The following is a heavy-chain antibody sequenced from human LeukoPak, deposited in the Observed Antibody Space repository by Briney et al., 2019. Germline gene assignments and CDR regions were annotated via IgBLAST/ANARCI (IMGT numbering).Heavy chain of an antibody. CDR3: ATQPRGYSYGYY. Sequence: GGSLTLSCAASGFTFSSYAMHWVRQAPGKGLEWAAVISYDGSNKYYADSVKGRFTISRDNSKSTLYLQMNSLRAEDTAVYYCATQPRGYSYGYYWGQGTLVTVSS. J-gene: IGHJ4*02. V-gene: IGHV3-30*04. CDR2: ISYDGSNK. CDR1: GFTFSSYA. D-gene: IGHD5-18*01.